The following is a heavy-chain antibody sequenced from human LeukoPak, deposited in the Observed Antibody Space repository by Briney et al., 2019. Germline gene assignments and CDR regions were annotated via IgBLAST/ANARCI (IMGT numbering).Heavy chain of an antibody. J-gene: IGHJ4*02. CDR2: INPYSGDT. D-gene: IGHD6-13*01. CDR3: ARDQGSLTRSWYTGY. V-gene: IGHV1-2*06. CDR1: GYTFTGYH. Sequence: ASVKVSCKASGYTFTGYHIHWVRQAPGQGLEWMGRINPYSGDTHFAQKFKGRVTMTRDTSITTAYMNLSSLTPDDTAVYFCARDQGSLTRSWYTGYWGQGTQVTVSS.